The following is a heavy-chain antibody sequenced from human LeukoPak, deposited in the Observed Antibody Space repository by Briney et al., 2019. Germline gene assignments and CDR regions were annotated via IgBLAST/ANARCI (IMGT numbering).Heavy chain of an antibody. CDR1: GFTFTEYY. J-gene: IGHJ6*02. Sequence: GASVRVSFKASGFTFTEYYMHWVRQAPGQGLEWMGWINLNSGVTDYAQKFQGRVTVTRDTSISTAYMDLSSLRSDAMAVYYCSIGHYMVRGGNGMDVGGQETTVTVSS. CDR2: INLNSGVT. CDR3: SIGHYMVRGGNGMDV. D-gene: IGHD3-10*01. V-gene: IGHV1-2*02.